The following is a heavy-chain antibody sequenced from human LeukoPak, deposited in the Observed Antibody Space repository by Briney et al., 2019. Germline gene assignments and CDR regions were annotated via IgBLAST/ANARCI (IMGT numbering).Heavy chain of an antibody. J-gene: IGHJ3*02. CDR1: GYSFTTYW. CDR3: ARRVGRGRPKANAFDI. D-gene: IGHD2-15*01. Sequence: PGESLKISCKGSGYSFTTYWIGWVRQMPGKGLECMGIIYPGDSDTRYSPSFQGQVTISVDKSISTAYLQWSTLKASDTAMYYCARRVGRGRPKANAFDIWGQGTMVTVSS. CDR2: IYPGDSDT. V-gene: IGHV5-51*01.